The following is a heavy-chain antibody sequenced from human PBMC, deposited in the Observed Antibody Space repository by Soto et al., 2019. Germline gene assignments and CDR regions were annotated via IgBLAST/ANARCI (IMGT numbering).Heavy chain of an antibody. V-gene: IGHV4-39*01. CDR1: GGSISDGLYY. CDR2: VYYTGRT. CDR3: ARHQFNVNAIHVYS. D-gene: IGHD3-16*01. Sequence: QLQLQESGPGPVKPSETLSLTCTVSGGSISDGLYYWGWIRQPPGKELEWIGSVYYTGRTFYNPSIKSRVTISADTSQNQFSLMLTSVTAADMAVYFCARHQFNVNAIHVYSWGQGTLVTVSS. J-gene: IGHJ4*02.